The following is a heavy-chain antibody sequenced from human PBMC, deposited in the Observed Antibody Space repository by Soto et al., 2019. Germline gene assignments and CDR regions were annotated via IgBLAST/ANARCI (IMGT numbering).Heavy chain of an antibody. CDR1: GYTFTSYG. J-gene: IGHJ5*02. D-gene: IGHD2-2*01. CDR3: ARDGKFEFSTSRLDP. Sequence: ASVKVSCKASGYTFTSYGISWVRQAPGQGLEWMGWISAYNGNTNYAQKLQGRVTMTTATSTRTAYMGLRSLRSDDTAVYYCARDGKFEFSTSRLDPWGQGTLVTVSS. CDR2: ISAYNGNT. V-gene: IGHV1-18*01.